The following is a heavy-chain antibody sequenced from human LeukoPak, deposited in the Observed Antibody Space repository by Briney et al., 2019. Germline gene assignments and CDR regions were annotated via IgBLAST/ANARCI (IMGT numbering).Heavy chain of an antibody. CDR2: ISSSSMIL. D-gene: IGHD5-18*01. CDR1: GFTFSSYS. Sequence: GGSLRLSCAASGFTFSSYSMNWVRQAPGKGLEWVSYISSSSMILYYADSLKGRFTISRDNAKNSLYLQMNSMRDEDTAVYYCARDRVERGDKCFDCWGQGIVVTVSS. V-gene: IGHV3-48*02. CDR3: ARDRVERGDKCFDC. J-gene: IGHJ4*02.